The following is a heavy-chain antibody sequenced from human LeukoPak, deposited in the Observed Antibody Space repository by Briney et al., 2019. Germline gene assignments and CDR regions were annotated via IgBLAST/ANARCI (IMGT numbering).Heavy chain of an antibody. J-gene: IGHJ6*02. V-gene: IGHV3-74*01. CDR1: GFTFSSSW. Sequence: PGGSLRLSCAASGFTFSSSWMNWVRQAPGKGLVWVSYIHSDGSSTTYADSVKGRFTISRDNAKNTLYLQMNNLRAEDTAVYYCARDQGSYYGVDVWGQGTTVTVSS. CDR3: ARDQGSYYGVDV. CDR2: IHSDGSST.